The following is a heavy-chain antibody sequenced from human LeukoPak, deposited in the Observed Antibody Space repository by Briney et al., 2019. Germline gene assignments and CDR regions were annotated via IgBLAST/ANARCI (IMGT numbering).Heavy chain of an antibody. CDR1: GDSISSGDYY. D-gene: IGHD2-15*01. Sequence: SETLSLTCTVSGDSISSGDYYWSWIRQPAGKGLEWIGRISSSGSTNYNPSLKSRVTISVDTSKNQFSLKLSSVTAADTAVYYCARGYCSGGSCYSYYYYNYMDVWGKGTTVTVSS. V-gene: IGHV4-61*02. CDR2: ISSSGST. J-gene: IGHJ6*03. CDR3: ARGYCSGGSCYSYYYYNYMDV.